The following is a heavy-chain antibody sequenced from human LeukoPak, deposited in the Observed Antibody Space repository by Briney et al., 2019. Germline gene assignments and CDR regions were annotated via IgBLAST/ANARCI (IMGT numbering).Heavy chain of an antibody. CDR2: IIPILGIA. CDR1: GGTFCSYA. V-gene: IGHV1-69*04. D-gene: IGHD5-18*01. J-gene: IGHJ4*02. Sequence: SVKVSCKASGGTFCSYAISWVRQAPGQGLEWMGRIIPILGIANYAQKFQGRVTITADKSTSTAYMELSSLRSEDTAVYYCARDKEDTAMAWDYWGQGTLVTVSS. CDR3: ARDKEDTAMAWDY.